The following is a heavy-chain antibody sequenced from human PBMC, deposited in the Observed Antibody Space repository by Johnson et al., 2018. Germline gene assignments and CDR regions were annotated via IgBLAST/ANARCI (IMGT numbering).Heavy chain of an antibody. CDR2: ISGSGGST. CDR3: TTVDIGVVVAAMQDRLQH. V-gene: IGHV3-23*04. Sequence: VQLVQSGGGLVQPGGSLRLSCAASGFTFSSYAMSWVRQAPGKGLEWVSAISGSGGSTYYADSVKGRFTISRDNSKNTLYLQMNSLRAEDTAVYYCTTVDIGVVVAAMQDRLQHWGQGTLVTVSS. J-gene: IGHJ1*01. D-gene: IGHD2-15*01. CDR1: GFTFSSYA.